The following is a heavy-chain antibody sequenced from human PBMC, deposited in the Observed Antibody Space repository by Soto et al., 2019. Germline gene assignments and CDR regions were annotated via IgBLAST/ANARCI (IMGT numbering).Heavy chain of an antibody. CDR2: ISSSSSYI. V-gene: IGHV3-21*01. Sequence: PGGSLRLSCAASGFTFSSYSMNWVRQAPGKGLEWVSSISSSSSYIYYADSVKGRFTISRDNAKNSLYLQMNSLRAEDTAVYYCARLVGALDAFDIWGQGTVVTVSS. D-gene: IGHD1-26*01. CDR3: ARLVGALDAFDI. J-gene: IGHJ3*02. CDR1: GFTFSSYS.